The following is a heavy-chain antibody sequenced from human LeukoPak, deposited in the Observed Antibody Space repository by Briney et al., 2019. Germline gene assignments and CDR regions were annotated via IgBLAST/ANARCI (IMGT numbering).Heavy chain of an antibody. V-gene: IGHV4-39*07. Sequence: SETLSLTCTVSGGSISSSSYYWGWIRQPPGKGLEWIGSIYHSGSTYYNPSLKSRVTISVDTSKNQFSLKLSSVTAADTAVYYCASTSRGDRITIFGVVIKDWFDPWGQGTLVTVSS. CDR3: ASTSRGDRITIFGVVIKDWFDP. CDR1: GGSISSSSYY. CDR2: IYHSGST. D-gene: IGHD3-3*01. J-gene: IGHJ5*02.